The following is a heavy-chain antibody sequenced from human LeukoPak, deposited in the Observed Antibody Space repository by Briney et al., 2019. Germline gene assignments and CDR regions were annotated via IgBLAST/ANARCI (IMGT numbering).Heavy chain of an antibody. V-gene: IGHV4-39*01. CDR1: GGSISSSIYY. J-gene: IGHJ3*02. CDR3: ARRPYPWRAFDI. CDR2: VFYNGAT. Sequence: SETLSLTCIVSGGSISSSIYYWAWVRQPPGKGLEWIGTVFYNGATQYSPSLRSRVTISIDTSKNQFSLKLSSVTAADTAVYYCARRPYPWRAFDIWGQGTMVTVSS.